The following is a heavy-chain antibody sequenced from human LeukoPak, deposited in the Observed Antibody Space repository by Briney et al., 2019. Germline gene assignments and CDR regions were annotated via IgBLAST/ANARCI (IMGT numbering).Heavy chain of an antibody. Sequence: SETLSLTCTVSGYSISSGYYWGWIRPPPGKGLEWIGSIYHSGSTYYNPSLKSRVTISVDTSKNQFSLKLSSVTAADTAVYYCARPLPGNWFDPWGQGTLVTVSS. CDR3: ARPLPGNWFDP. J-gene: IGHJ5*02. V-gene: IGHV4-38-2*02. CDR2: IYHSGST. CDR1: GYSISSGYY.